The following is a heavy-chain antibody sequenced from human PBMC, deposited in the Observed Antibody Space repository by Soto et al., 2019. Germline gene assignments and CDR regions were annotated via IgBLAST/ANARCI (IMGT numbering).Heavy chain of an antibody. J-gene: IGHJ5*02. Sequence: TLSLTCTISDGSITSGGSVWSGIRQHPGKGPEWIAFIGYSGATSYNPSLASRVTISADTYKSQFSLNLRSVTAADTAVYYCARGGDSSKWFAPWGQGTLFTVSS. CDR3: ARGGDSSKWFAP. D-gene: IGHD2-15*01. V-gene: IGHV4-31*03. CDR2: IGYSGAT. CDR1: DGSITSGGSV.